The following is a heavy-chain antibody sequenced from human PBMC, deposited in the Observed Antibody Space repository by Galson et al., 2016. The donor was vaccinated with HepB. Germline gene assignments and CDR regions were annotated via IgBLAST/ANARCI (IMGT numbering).Heavy chain of an antibody. Sequence: SLRLSCAASGFTFSRYSMNWVRQAPGKGLEWVSYIRSSSDLIYYADSVKGRFTISRDNAKNSVYLQMNSLRDEDTAVYYCAREYGGNYDILTGHYNVGFFDYWGQGTLVTVSS. CDR2: IRSSSDLI. CDR1: GFTFSRYS. V-gene: IGHV3-48*02. D-gene: IGHD3-9*01. J-gene: IGHJ4*02. CDR3: AREYGGNYDILTGHYNVGFFDY.